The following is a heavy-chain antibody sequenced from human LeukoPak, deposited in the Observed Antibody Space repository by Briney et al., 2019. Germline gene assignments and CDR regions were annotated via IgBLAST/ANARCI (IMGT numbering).Heavy chain of an antibody. Sequence: SETLSLTCTVSGGSISSSSYYWGWIRQPPGKGLEWIGSIYYSGSTNYNPSLKSRVTISVDTSKNQFSLKLSSVTAADTAVYYCAGQVVMAGDWFDPWGQGTLVTVSS. CDR3: AGQVVMAGDWFDP. CDR2: IYYSGST. CDR1: GGSISSSSYY. V-gene: IGHV4-39*07. D-gene: IGHD4-23*01. J-gene: IGHJ5*02.